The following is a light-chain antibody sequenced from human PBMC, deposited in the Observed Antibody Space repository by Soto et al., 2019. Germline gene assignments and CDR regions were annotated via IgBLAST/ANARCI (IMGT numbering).Light chain of an antibody. CDR3: QQYGDSSLN. J-gene: IGKJ4*01. Sequence: EIALTQSPGTTSLSQLDGAAPAVMVSQNVYNNLLAWYKQRPGQAPRLLIYDAEERATGIPDRFSGSGSGTDFTLTISRLEPEDFAVYYCQQYGDSSLNCGGGTKVDIK. V-gene: IGKV3-20*01. CDR1: QNVYNNL. CDR2: DAE.